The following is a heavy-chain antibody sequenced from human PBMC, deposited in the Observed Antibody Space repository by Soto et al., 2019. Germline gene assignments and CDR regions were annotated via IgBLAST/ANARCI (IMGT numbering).Heavy chain of an antibody. Sequence: ASVKVSCKASGYTFTSYYMHWVRQAPGQGLEWMGIINPSGGNTSYAQNFQGRVTMTRDTSTSTVYMELSSLRSEDTAVYYCAPSAKYYDFLTGYYTGAHNYYGMDAWGQGTTVTV. CDR2: INPSGGNT. CDR1: GYTFTSYY. D-gene: IGHD3-9*01. V-gene: IGHV1-46*01. J-gene: IGHJ6*02. CDR3: APSAKYYDFLTGYYTGAHNYYGMDA.